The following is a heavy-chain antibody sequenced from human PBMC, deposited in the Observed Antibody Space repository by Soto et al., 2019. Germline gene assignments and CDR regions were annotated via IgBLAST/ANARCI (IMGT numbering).Heavy chain of an antibody. CDR3: ARVYYDFWSGPDYFDY. Sequence: SETLSLTCTVSGGSISSGGYYWSWIRQHPGKGLEWIGYIYYSGSTYYNPSLKSRVTISVDTSKNQFSLKLSSVTAANTAVYYCARVYYDFWSGPDYFDYWGQGTLVTVSS. D-gene: IGHD3-3*01. CDR1: GGSISSGGYY. CDR2: IYYSGST. J-gene: IGHJ4*02. V-gene: IGHV4-31*03.